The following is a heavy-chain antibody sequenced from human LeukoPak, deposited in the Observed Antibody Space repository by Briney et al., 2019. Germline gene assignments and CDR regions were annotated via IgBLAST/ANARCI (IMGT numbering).Heavy chain of an antibody. V-gene: IGHV1-69*13. D-gene: IGHD3-10*01. CDR1: GGTFSSYA. J-gene: IGHJ5*02. Sequence: EASVKVSCKASGGTFSSYAISWVRQAPGQGLEWMGGIIPIFGTANYAQKFQGRVTITADESTSTAYMELSRLRSEDTAVYYCARGPSITMVRGVMGWFDPWGQGTLVTVSS. CDR3: ARGPSITMVRGVMGWFDP. CDR2: IIPIFGTA.